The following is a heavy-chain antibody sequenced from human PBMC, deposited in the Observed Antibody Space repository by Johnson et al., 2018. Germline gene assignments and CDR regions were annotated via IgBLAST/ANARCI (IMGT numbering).Heavy chain of an antibody. CDR3: VGGGGGGEVREAFDM. J-gene: IGHJ3*02. V-gene: IGHV3-30-3*01. D-gene: IGHD3-16*01. CDR2: MAYDGSNQ. Sequence: QVQLVQSGGGVVQPGRSLRLSCAASGFIFSNYAMHWVRQAPGKGLEWVALMAYDGSNQYYTDSVKGRFTISRDNSKNPLYLQMNSLRPDESTMYSGVGGGGGGEVREAFDMWGQGTKVIVSS. CDR1: GFIFSNYA.